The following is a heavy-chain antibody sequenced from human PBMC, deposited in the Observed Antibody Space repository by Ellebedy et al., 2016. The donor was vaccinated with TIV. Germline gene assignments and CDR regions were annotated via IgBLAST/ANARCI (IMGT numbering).Heavy chain of an antibody. CDR2: IYYSGST. V-gene: IGHV4-31*03. D-gene: IGHD3-16*02. Sequence: MPSETLSLTCTVSGGSISSGDYYWSWIRQHPGKGLEWIGYIYYSGSTYYNPSLKSRVTISVDTSKNQFSLKLSSVTAADTAVYYCARDTNDYVWGSYRPPDAFDIWGQGTMVTVSS. CDR3: ARDTNDYVWGSYRPPDAFDI. CDR1: GGSISSGDYY. J-gene: IGHJ3*02.